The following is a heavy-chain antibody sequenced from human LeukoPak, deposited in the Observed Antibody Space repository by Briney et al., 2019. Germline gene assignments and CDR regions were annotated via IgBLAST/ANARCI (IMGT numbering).Heavy chain of an antibody. Sequence: GGSLRLSCAASGFTFSNAWMSWVRQAPGKGLEWVGRIKSKTDGGTTDYAAPVKGRFTISRDDSKNTLYLQMNSLKTEDTAVYYCTTGPKYSSSWYGEDYWGQGTLVTVSS. CDR1: GFTFSNAW. CDR3: TTGPKYSSSWYGEDY. V-gene: IGHV3-15*01. J-gene: IGHJ4*02. D-gene: IGHD6-13*01. CDR2: IKSKTDGGTT.